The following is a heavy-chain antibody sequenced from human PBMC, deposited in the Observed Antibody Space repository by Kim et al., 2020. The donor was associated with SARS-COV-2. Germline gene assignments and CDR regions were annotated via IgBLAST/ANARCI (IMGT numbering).Heavy chain of an antibody. CDR3: ARVGIAAAGIFDY. D-gene: IGHD6-13*01. Sequence: YAASGKGRFTIARDKAKNSLYLQMNSLRDEDTAVYYCARVGIAAAGIFDYWGQGTLVTVSS. V-gene: IGHV3-48*02. J-gene: IGHJ4*02.